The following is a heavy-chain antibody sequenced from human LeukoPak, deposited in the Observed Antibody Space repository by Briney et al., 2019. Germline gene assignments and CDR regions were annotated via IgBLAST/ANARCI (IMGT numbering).Heavy chain of an antibody. J-gene: IGHJ4*02. CDR1: GYSINSGYY. V-gene: IGHV4-34*01. CDR2: INHSGST. CDR3: ARAHSSGWYDY. D-gene: IGHD6-19*01. Sequence: SETLSLTCAVSGYSINSGYYWSWIRQPPGKGLEWIGEINHSGSTNYNPSLKSRVTISVDTSKNQFSLKLSSVTAADTAVYYCARAHSSGWYDYWGQGTLVTVSS.